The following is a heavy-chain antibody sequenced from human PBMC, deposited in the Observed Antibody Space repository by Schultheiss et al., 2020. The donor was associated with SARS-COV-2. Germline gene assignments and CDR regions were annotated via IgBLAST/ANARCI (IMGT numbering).Heavy chain of an antibody. CDR1: GGSISSGGYY. J-gene: IGHJ6*02. CDR2: IYYSGST. CDR3: ARWATVTTAYYYGMDV. Sequence: SETLSLTCTVSGGSISSGGYYWSWIRQHPGKGLEWIGYIYYSGSTYYNPSLKSRVTISVDTSKNQFSLKLSSVTAADTAVYYCARWATVTTAYYYGMDVWGQGTTVTVSS. D-gene: IGHD4-11*01. V-gene: IGHV4-31*03.